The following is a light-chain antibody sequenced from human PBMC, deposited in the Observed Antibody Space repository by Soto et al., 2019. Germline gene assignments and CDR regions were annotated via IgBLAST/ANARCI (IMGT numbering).Light chain of an antibody. CDR1: QSISGRY. CDR3: QQYGSSPLT. Sequence: PGDRASLSCRASQSISGRYLAWYQQKPGQAPRLLIYDASSRATGIPDRFSGSGSGTDFILTISRLEPGDFAVYYCQQYGSSPLTFGGGTKVEIK. V-gene: IGKV3-20*01. J-gene: IGKJ4*01. CDR2: DAS.